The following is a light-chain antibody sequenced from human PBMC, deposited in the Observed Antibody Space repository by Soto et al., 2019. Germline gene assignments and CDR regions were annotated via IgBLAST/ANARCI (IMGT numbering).Light chain of an antibody. CDR2: GAS. CDR1: QSISTN. V-gene: IGKV3-15*01. J-gene: IGKJ2*01. CDR3: QQYHNWPPKYT. Sequence: EIVLTQPPATLSVSPGERVTLSCTASQSISTNLAWYQQKPGQAPRLLIYGASTRATGIPARFSGSGSGTEFTLTISSLKSEDFAVYYCQQYHNWPPKYTFGQGTKVDIK.